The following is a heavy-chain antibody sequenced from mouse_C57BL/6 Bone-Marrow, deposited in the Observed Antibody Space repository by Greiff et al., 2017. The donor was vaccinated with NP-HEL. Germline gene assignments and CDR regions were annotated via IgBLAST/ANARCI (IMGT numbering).Heavy chain of an antibody. CDR2: IYPRSGNT. Sequence: QVQLKQSGAELARPGASVKLSCKASGYTFTSYGISWVKQRTGQGLAWIGEIYPRSGNTYYNEKFKGKATLTADKSSSTAYMELRSLTSEDSAVYFCARRGRDSSGYWFAYWGQGTLVTVSA. J-gene: IGHJ3*01. CDR3: ARRGRDSSGYWFAY. V-gene: IGHV1-81*01. D-gene: IGHD3-2*02. CDR1: GYTFTSYG.